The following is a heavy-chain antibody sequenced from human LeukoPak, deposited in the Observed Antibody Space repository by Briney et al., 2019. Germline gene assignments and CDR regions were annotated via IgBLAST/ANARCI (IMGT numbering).Heavy chain of an antibody. J-gene: IGHJ5*02. Sequence: SETLSLTCTVSGGSISSSSYYWGWIRQPPGKGLEWIGSIYYSGSTNFNPSLKSRVTISVDTSKNQFSLKLSSVTAADTAVYYCARASSGWYNWFDPWGQGTLVTVSS. V-gene: IGHV4-39*07. CDR2: IYYSGST. CDR1: GGSISSSSYY. D-gene: IGHD6-19*01. CDR3: ARASSGWYNWFDP.